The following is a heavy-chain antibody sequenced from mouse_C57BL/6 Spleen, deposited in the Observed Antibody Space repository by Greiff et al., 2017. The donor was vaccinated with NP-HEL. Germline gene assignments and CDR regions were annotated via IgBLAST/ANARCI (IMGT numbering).Heavy chain of an antibody. CDR2: IDPSDSYT. CDR3: ARTAQVTYYFDY. V-gene: IGHV1-69*01. Sequence: QVQLQQSGAELVMPGASVKLSCKASGYTFTSYWMHWVKQRPGQGLEWIGEIDPSDSYTNYNQKFKGKSTLTVDKSSSTAYMQLSSLTSEDSAVYYCARTAQVTYYFDYWGQGTTLTVSS. CDR1: GYTFTSYW. D-gene: IGHD3-2*02. J-gene: IGHJ2*01.